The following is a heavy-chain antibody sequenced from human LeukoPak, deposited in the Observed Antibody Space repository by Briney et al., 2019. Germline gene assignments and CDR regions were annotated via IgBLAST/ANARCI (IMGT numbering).Heavy chain of an antibody. J-gene: IGHJ4*02. CDR2: INHSGST. D-gene: IGHD6-13*01. V-gene: IGHV4-34*01. Sequence: PSETLSLTCAVYGGSFSVYYWSWIRQPPGKGLEWIGEINHSGSTNYNPSLKSRVTISVDTSKNQFSLKLSSVTAADTAVYYCARRLSSSWQPKYYFDYWGQGTLVTVSS. CDR1: GGSFSVYY. CDR3: ARRLSSSWQPKYYFDY.